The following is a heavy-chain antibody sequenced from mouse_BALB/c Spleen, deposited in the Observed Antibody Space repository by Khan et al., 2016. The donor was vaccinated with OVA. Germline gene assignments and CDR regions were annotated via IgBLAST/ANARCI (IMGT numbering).Heavy chain of an antibody. Sequence: DVKLQESGPGLVKPSQSLSLTCTVTDYSITSEYTWNWIRQFPGNKLEWMGFISYSGNTRYNPSLKSRISITRDTSKNQFFLQLNSVTSEDTATYYCTRKDYYDYDPFPYWGQGTLVTVSA. D-gene: IGHD2-4*01. J-gene: IGHJ3*01. CDR3: TRKDYYDYDPFPY. CDR1: DYSITSEYT. V-gene: IGHV3-2*02. CDR2: ISYSGNT.